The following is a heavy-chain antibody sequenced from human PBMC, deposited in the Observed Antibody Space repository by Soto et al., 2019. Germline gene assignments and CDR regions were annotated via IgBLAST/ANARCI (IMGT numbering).Heavy chain of an antibody. V-gene: IGHV3-7*01. CDR1: GFTFSNYW. Sequence: GGSLRLSCAASGFTFSNYWMSWVRQAPGKGLEWVANIKQDGSESNYADSVKGRFTISRDNAENSLYLQMTSLRAEDTDVYYSASARHIGPWGQGTLVTVSS. CDR2: IKQDGSES. J-gene: IGHJ5*02. CDR3: ASARHIGP. D-gene: IGHD2-21*01.